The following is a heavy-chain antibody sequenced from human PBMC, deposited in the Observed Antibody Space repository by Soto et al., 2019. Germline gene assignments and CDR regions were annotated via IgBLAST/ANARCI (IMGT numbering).Heavy chain of an antibody. J-gene: IGHJ5*02. CDR2: VENSGST. Sequence: QVQLQESGPGLVKPSETLSLTCSVSGGSVSSESYYWSWIRQTPGKGLEWIGNVENSGSTKYNPSLKSRVTISVDTSKNQFSLKLSSVTGADTAVYYCARERGDSHWFDPWGQGTLVTVSS. D-gene: IGHD2-21*01. V-gene: IGHV4-61*01. CDR3: ARERGDSHWFDP. CDR1: GGSVSSESYY.